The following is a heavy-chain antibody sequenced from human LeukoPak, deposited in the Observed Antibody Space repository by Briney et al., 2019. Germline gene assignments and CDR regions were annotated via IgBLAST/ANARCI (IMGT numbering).Heavy chain of an antibody. V-gene: IGHV3-30*18. CDR2: ISYDGSNE. CDR3: AKGMVRGVIIPYDY. J-gene: IGHJ4*02. D-gene: IGHD3-10*01. CDR1: GFTLSSYG. Sequence: GGSLRLSCAASGFTLSSYGMHWVRQAPGKGLEWVAVISYDGSNEYYADSVKGRFTISRDNSKNTLYLQMNSLRAEDTAVYYCAKGMVRGVIIPYDYWGQGTLVTVSS.